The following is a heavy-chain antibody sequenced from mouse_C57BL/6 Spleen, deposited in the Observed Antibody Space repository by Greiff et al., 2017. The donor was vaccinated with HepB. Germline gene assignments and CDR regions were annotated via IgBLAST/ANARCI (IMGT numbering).Heavy chain of an antibody. Sequence: VKLMESGPGLVAPSQSLSITCTVSGFSFTSYGVHWVRQPPGKGLEWLVVIWSDGSTTYNSALKSRLSISKDNSKSQVFLKMNSLQTDDTAMYYCARHEDDYDGTWFAYWGQGTLVTVSA. J-gene: IGHJ3*01. CDR1: GFSFTSYG. CDR2: IWSDGST. CDR3: ARHEDDYDGTWFAY. D-gene: IGHD2-4*01. V-gene: IGHV2-6-1*01.